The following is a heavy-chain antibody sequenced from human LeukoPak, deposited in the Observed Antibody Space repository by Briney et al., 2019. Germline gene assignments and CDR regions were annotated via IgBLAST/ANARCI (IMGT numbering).Heavy chain of an antibody. CDR3: AHINPAIQAKQPLSSGWYDPFDY. D-gene: IGHD6-19*01. J-gene: IGHJ4*02. CDR2: IYWNDDK. Sequence: SGPTLVNPTQTLTLTCTFSGFSLSTSGVGVGWIRQPPGKALEWLALIYWNDDKRYSPSLKSRLTITKDTSKNQVVLTMTNMDPVDTATYYCAHINPAIQAKQPLSSGWYDPFDYWGQGTLVTVSS. V-gene: IGHV2-5*01. CDR1: GFSLSTSGVG.